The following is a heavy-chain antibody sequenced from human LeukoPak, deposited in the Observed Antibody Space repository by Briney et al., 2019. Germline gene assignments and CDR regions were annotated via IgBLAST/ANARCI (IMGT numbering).Heavy chain of an antibody. D-gene: IGHD3-9*01. CDR2: IYYSGST. CDR1: GGSISSSSYY. CDR3: ARHYYASYYDILTGYYSPHFDY. V-gene: IGHV4-39*01. J-gene: IGHJ4*02. Sequence: PSETLSLTCTVSGGSISSSSYYWGWIRQPPGKGLEWIGSIYYSGSTYYNPSLKSRVTISVDTSKNQFSLKLSSVTAADTAVYYCARHYYASYYDILTGYYSPHFDYWGQGTLVTVSS.